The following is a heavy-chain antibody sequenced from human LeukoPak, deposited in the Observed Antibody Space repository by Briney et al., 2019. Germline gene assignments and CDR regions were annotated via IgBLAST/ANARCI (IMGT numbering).Heavy chain of an antibody. CDR2: ISGSGGST. CDR1: GFTFSSYG. D-gene: IGHD3-22*01. J-gene: IGHJ4*02. CDR3: AKDFSSSGYYTDYYFDY. V-gene: IGHV3-23*01. Sequence: GGTLRLSCAASGFTFSSYGMSWVRQAPGKGLEWVSAISGSGGSTYYADSVKGRFTISRDNSKNTLYLQMNSLRAEDTAVHYCAKDFSSSGYYTDYYFDYWGQGTLVTVSS.